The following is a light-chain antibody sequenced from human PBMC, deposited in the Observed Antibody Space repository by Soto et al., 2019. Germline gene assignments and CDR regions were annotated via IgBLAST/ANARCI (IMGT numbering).Light chain of an antibody. CDR3: QQSDSTGT. V-gene: IGKV1-39*01. Sequence: DIQMTQSPSSLSASVGDRVTITCRASQSISSYLNWYQQKPGKAPKLLIYAASSLQSGVPSRFSGSGSGKDFTLTISSLQPEDFATYYCQQSDSTGTFGQGTNVEIK. CDR2: AAS. CDR1: QSISSY. J-gene: IGKJ1*01.